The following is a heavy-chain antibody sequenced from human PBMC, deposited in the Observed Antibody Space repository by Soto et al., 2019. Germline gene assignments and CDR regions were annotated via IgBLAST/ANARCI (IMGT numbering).Heavy chain of an antibody. CDR1: GGSISSGAYS. J-gene: IGHJ5*02. Sequence: SETLSLTCAVSGGSISSGAYSWSWIRQPPGKGLEWIGFISHSGIADYNPSLKSRVAISVDVSKNQFSLRLNSVTAADTAVYYCATWEYENNAWKETWGQGTLVTVSS. CDR2: ISHSGIA. CDR3: ATWEYENNAWKET. V-gene: IGHV4-30-2*01. D-gene: IGHD1-26*01.